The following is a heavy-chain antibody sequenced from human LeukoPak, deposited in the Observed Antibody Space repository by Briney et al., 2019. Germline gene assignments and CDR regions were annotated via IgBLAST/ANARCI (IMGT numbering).Heavy chain of an antibody. V-gene: IGHV3-30*04. CDR3: ARDQQGKWWFGAFDI. J-gene: IGHJ3*02. CDR1: GFTFSSYA. Sequence: GRSLRLSCAASGFTFSSYAMHWVRQAPGKGLEWVAVISYDGSNKYYADSVKGRFTISRDNSRSTLYLQMNSLRAEDTAVYYCARDQQGKWWFGAFDIRGQGTMVTVSS. D-gene: IGHD2-15*01. CDR2: ISYDGSNK.